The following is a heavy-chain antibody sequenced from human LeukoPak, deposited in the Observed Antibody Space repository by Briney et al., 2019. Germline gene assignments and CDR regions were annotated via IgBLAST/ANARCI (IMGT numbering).Heavy chain of an antibody. CDR3: ARVRVGATYGGAFDI. CDR1: GFTFSSYA. V-gene: IGHV3-30*04. CDR2: ISYDGTNK. D-gene: IGHD1-26*01. Sequence: GGSLRLSCAASGFTFSSYAMHWVRQAPGKGLEWVTVISYDGTNKYYTDSVKGRFTISRDNSKNTLYLQMNSLRAEDTAVYSCARVRVGATYGGAFDIWGQGTMVTVSS. J-gene: IGHJ3*02.